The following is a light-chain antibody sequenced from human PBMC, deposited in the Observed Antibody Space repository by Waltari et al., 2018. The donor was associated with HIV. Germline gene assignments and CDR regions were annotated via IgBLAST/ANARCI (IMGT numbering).Light chain of an antibody. Sequence: QSALTQPASVSGSPGQSIPISCTGTSNDDGGYNYVSWYQQHPGKAPKLMIFEVSNRPSGVSDRFSGSKSGNTASLTISGLQAEDEADYYCSSYTSVSMVFGGGTTLTVL. V-gene: IGLV2-14*01. CDR2: EVS. J-gene: IGLJ2*01. CDR3: SSYTSVSMV. CDR1: SNDDGGYNY.